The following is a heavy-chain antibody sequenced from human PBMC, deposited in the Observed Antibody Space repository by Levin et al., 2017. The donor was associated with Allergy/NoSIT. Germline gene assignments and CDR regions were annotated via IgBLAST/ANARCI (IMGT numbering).Heavy chain of an antibody. J-gene: IGHJ4*02. CDR3: ARFMSSTNTFDY. CDR2: IKQLGSEK. CDR1: GITFSSYW. Sequence: GGSLRLSCVASGITFSSYWMSWVRQAPGKGLEWVASIKQLGSEKYYVDSVKGRFTISRDNAKNSLYLQMSSLRAEDTAVYYCARFMSSTNTFDYWGQGTLVTVSS. V-gene: IGHV3-7*01. D-gene: IGHD5/OR15-5a*01.